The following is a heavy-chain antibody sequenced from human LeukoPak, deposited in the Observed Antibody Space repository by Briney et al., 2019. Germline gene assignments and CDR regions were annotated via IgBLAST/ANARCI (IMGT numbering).Heavy chain of an antibody. CDR2: ISGSGGST. CDR1: GFTFSSYA. V-gene: IGHV3-23*01. J-gene: IGHJ4*02. D-gene: IGHD2-2*01. CDR3: ANYGYQYYFDY. Sequence: GGSLRLSCASSGFTFSSYAMSWVRQAPGKGLEWVSAISGSGGSTYYADSVKGRFTISRDNSKNTLYLQMNSLRAEDTAVYYCANYGYQYYFDYWGQGTLVTVSS.